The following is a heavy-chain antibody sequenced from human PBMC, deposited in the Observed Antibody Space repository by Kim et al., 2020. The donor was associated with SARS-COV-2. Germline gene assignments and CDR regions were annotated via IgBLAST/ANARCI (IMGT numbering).Heavy chain of an antibody. CDR1: GYSFTSYW. Sequence: GESLKISCKGSGYSFTSYWIGWVRQMPGKGLEWMGIIYPGDSDTRYSPSFQGQVTISADKSISTAYLQWSSLKASDTAMYYCARIGWELLPLDYYYGMDVWGQGTTVTVSS. D-gene: IGHD1-26*01. V-gene: IGHV5-51*01. J-gene: IGHJ6*02. CDR2: IYPGDSDT. CDR3: ARIGWELLPLDYYYGMDV.